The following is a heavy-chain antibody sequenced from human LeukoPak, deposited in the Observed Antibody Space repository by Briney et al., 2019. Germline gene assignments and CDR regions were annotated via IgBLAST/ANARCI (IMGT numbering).Heavy chain of an antibody. J-gene: IGHJ4*02. CDR3: ARVGGAEYSSSQPFDY. V-gene: IGHV5-51*01. D-gene: IGHD6-13*01. Sequence: GESLKISCKGSGYSFPTYWIGWVRQMPGEGLEWMGIIYPGDSDTTYSPSFQGQVTISADKSISTAYLQWSSLKASDTAIYYCARVGGAEYSSSQPFDYWGQGTLVTVFS. CDR2: IYPGDSDT. CDR1: GYSFPTYW.